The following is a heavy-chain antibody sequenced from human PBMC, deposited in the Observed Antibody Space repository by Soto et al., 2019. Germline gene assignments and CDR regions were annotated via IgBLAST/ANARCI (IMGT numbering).Heavy chain of an antibody. CDR1: GFTFDDYT. D-gene: IGHD3-10*01. V-gene: IGHV3-43*01. CDR3: AKDMFRRFGEFLMYV. Sequence: GGSLRLSCAASGFTFDDYTMHWVRQAPGKGLEWVSLISWDGGSTYYADSVKGRFTISRDNSKNSLYLQMNSLRTEDTALYYCAKDMFRRFGEFLMYVWAQGTTVPVSS. CDR2: ISWDGGST. J-gene: IGHJ6*02.